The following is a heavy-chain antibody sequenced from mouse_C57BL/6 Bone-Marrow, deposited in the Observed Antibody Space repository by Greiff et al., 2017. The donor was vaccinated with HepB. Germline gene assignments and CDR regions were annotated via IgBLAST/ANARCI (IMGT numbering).Heavy chain of an antibody. CDR1: GFTFSNYW. CDR2: IRLKSDNYAT. J-gene: IGHJ4*01. Sequence: DVMLVESGGGLVQPGGSMKLSCVASGFTFSNYWMNWVRQSPEKGLEWVAQIRLKSDNYATHYAESVKGRFTISRDDSKSSVYLQMNNLRAEDTGSYYCTGDGYPYAMDYWGQGTSVTVSS. V-gene: IGHV6-3*01. CDR3: TGDGYPYAMDY. D-gene: IGHD2-3*01.